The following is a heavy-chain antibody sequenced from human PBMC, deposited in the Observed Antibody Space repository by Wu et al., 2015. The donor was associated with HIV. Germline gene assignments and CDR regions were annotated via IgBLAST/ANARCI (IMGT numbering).Heavy chain of an antibody. V-gene: IGHV1-8*01. CDR1: GYTFTSYD. J-gene: IGHJ6*02. Sequence: QVQLVQSGAEVKKPGASVKVSCKASGYTFTSYDINWVRQATGQGLEWMGWMNPNSGNTGYAQKFQGRVTMTRNTSISTAYMELSSLRSEDTAVYYCARVHLAAAGIVHYYGMDVWGQGTTVTVSS. CDR3: ARVHLAAAGIVHYYGMDV. CDR2: MNPNSGNT. D-gene: IGHD6-13*01.